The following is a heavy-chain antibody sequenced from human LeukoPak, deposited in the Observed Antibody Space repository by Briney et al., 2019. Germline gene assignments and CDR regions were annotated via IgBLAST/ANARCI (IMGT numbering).Heavy chain of an antibody. CDR3: ATGGYTTWFDP. CDR2: IRKNGGDT. D-gene: IGHD2-15*01. Sequence: GGSLRLSCAASGFTFSEYSMSWVRQAPGKGLEWVSNIRKNGGDTYYTDSVKGRVAISRDNSKNTLYLEMNSLRAEDTAVYYCATGGYTTWFDPWGQGTLVTVSS. CDR1: GFTFSEYS. V-gene: IGHV3-23*01. J-gene: IGHJ5*02.